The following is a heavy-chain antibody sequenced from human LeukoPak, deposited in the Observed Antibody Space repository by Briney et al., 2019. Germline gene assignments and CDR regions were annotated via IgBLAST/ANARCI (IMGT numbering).Heavy chain of an antibody. Sequence: SETLSLTCTVSGGSIRSYYWSWIRQPPGKGLEWIGHIYHSGSTNYNPSLKSRVTTSVDTSKNQFSLKLSSVTAAATAVYYCARGSGSYYNGWFDPWGQGTLVTVSS. J-gene: IGHJ5*02. CDR1: GGSIRSYY. CDR2: IYHSGST. D-gene: IGHD3-10*01. V-gene: IGHV4-59*01. CDR3: ARGSGSYYNGWFDP.